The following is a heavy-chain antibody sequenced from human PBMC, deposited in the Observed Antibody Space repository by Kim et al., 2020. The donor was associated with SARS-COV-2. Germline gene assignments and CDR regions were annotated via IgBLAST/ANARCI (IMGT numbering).Heavy chain of an antibody. CDR2: INAGNGNT. Sequence: ASVKVSCKASGYTFTSYAMHWVRQAPGQRLEWMGWINAGNGNTKYSQKFQGRVTITRDTSASTAYMELSSLRSEDTAVYYCARGRWLHKEFLDYWGQGTLVTVSS. J-gene: IGHJ4*02. CDR3: ARGRWLHKEFLDY. V-gene: IGHV1-3*01. CDR1: GYTFTSYA. D-gene: IGHD5-12*01.